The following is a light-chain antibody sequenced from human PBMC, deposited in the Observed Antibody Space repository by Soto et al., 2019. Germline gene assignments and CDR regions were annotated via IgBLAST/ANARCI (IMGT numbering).Light chain of an antibody. V-gene: IGLV1-51*01. CDR3: GTWDSSLSAWV. CDR2: DNN. Sequence: QSVVTQPPSASGTPGQRVTISCSGSSSNIGNNYVSWYQQLPGTAPKLLIYDNNKRPSGIPDRFSGSKSGTSATLGITGLQTGDEADYYCGTWDSSLSAWVFGGGTKLTVL. CDR1: SSNIGNNY. J-gene: IGLJ3*02.